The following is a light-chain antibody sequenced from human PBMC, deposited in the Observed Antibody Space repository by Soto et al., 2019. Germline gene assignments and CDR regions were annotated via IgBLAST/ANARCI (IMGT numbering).Light chain of an antibody. CDR2: RTS. J-gene: IGLJ3*02. CDR1: TGAVTSDYY. CDR3: VLLYGGAWV. Sequence: QAVVTQEPSLTVSPGGRVTLTCALTTGAVTSDYYPNWFQRRPGQALRTLIYRTSNKHSWTPARFSGSLLGGKAALTLSGVQPDDEADYYCVLLYGGAWVFGGGTQLTVL. V-gene: IGLV7-43*01.